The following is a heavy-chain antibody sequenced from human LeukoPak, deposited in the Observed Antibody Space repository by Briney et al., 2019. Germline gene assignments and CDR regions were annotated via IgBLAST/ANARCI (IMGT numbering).Heavy chain of an antibody. J-gene: IGHJ6*02. CDR2: ISSNGGST. CDR3: ARTPPDYHYGMDV. Sequence: GGSLRLSCAASGFTFSSYAMHWVRQAPGKGLEYVSAISSNGGSTYYANSVKGRFTISRDNSKNTLYLQMGSLRAEDMAVYYCARTPPDYHYGMDVWGQGTTVTVSS. V-gene: IGHV3-64*01. CDR1: GFTFSSYA.